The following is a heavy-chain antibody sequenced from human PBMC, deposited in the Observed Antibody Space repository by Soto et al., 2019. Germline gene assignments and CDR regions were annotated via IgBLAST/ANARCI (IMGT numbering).Heavy chain of an antibody. D-gene: IGHD6-13*01. CDR1: GGTFSSYA. J-gene: IGHJ6*02. V-gene: IGHV1-69*01. Sequence: QVQLVQSGAEVKKPGSSVKVSCKASGGTFSSYAISWVRQAPGQGLEWMGGIIPIFGTANYAQKFQGRVTITADESTSTAYMELSSLRSEDTAVYYCARDVAAAGMGTYYYGMDVWGQGPTVTVSS. CDR2: IIPIFGTA. CDR3: ARDVAAAGMGTYYYGMDV.